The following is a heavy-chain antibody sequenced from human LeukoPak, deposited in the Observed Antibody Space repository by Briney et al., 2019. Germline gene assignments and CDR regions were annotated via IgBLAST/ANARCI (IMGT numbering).Heavy chain of an antibody. J-gene: IGHJ4*02. CDR1: GFAFSFYA. Sequence: GGSLRLSCAASGFAFSFYAMSWLRQPPGKGLEWVSAISGSSGHTYYADSVKGRFTISRDNSKNTLYLQMNSLRAEDTAVYYCAKVGFSEMEWLLYSDHWGQGTLVTVSS. CDR3: AKVGFSEMEWLLYSDH. CDR2: ISGSSGHT. D-gene: IGHD3-3*01. V-gene: IGHV3-23*01.